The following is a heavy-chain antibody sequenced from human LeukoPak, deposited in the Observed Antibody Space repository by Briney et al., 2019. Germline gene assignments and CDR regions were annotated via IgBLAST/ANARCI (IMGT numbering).Heavy chain of an antibody. V-gene: IGHV2-5*02. CDR1: GFSLSTSGVS. D-gene: IGHD3-10*01. Sequence: SGPTLVKPTQTLTLTCTFSGFSLSTSGVSVGWIRQPPGKALEWLALIYWDDDKRYRPSLKSRLTITEDTSKNQVVLTMTNMDPVDTATYYCAYSGTTYYYGSGSYPFDYWGQGTLVTVSS. J-gene: IGHJ4*02. CDR2: IYWDDDK. CDR3: AYSGTTYYYGSGSYPFDY.